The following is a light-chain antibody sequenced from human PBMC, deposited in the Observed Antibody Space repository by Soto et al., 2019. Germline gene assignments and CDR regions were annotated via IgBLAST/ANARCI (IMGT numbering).Light chain of an antibody. J-gene: IGKJ1*01. V-gene: IGKV4-1*01. CDR3: QQYYITPWT. Sequence: EMTQPGDSRAVYMGERATINCRSSQSVLYSSNNKNYLAWYQQKPGQPPKLLIYWASARESGVPDRFSGSGSGTDFTLTISSLQAEDVAVYYCQQYYITPWTFGQLSNVAI. CDR2: WAS. CDR1: QSVLYSSNNKNY.